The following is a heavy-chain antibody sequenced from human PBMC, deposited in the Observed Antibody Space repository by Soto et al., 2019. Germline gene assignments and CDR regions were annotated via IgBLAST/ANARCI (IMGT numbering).Heavy chain of an antibody. CDR2: MYNTGST. D-gene: IGHD2-21*02. Sequence: SEARSLRCTGSGGSMSRDGWRCVRQPPGKGLEWIGYMYNTGSTIYNPSLKSRVTISVDTSKNQFSLKLNSVTAAYTAVYYCARDLWGYCGADCSPLDVWGQGTTVTVS. CDR3: ARDLWGYCGADCSPLDV. V-gene: IGHV4-59*01. J-gene: IGHJ6*02. CDR1: GGSMSRDG.